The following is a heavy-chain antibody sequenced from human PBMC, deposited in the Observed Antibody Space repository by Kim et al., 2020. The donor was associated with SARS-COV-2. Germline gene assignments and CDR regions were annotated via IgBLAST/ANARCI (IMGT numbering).Heavy chain of an antibody. V-gene: IGHV3-9*01. CDR2: ISWNSGSI. CDR3: ASVAVDVY. Sequence: GGSLRHSCAASGFTFDDYAMHWVRQAPGKGLEWVSDISWNSGSIGYADSVKGRFTISRDNAKNSLYLQMNSLRAEDTALYYCASVAVDVYLGQGTLVTVSS. CDR1: GFTFDDYA. D-gene: IGHD6-19*01. J-gene: IGHJ4*02.